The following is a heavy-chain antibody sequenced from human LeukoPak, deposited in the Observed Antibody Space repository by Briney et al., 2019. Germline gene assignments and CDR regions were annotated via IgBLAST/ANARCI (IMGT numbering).Heavy chain of an antibody. CDR1: GFSVSSTY. CDR2: LYRDGTT. Sequence: PGGSLRLSCAASGFSVSSTYMNWFRQPPGKGLEWISTLYRDGTTYYADYVKGRLTISRDNSKNTLYLQMNSLRAEDTAIYYCARDSGDGDYEPLDYWGQGTLVTVSS. D-gene: IGHD4-17*01. V-gene: IGHV3-53*01. J-gene: IGHJ4*02. CDR3: ARDSGDGDYEPLDY.